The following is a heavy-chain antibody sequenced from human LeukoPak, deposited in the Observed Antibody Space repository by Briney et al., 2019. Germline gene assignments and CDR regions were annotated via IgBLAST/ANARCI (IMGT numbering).Heavy chain of an antibody. D-gene: IGHD6-25*01. CDR2: ISATGGTT. CDR3: AKDEPTAGF. Sequence: GGSLRLSCAASGFSFSSYAMSWVRQAPGKGLEWVSTISATGGTTYYADSVKGRFTISRDNPKNTLYLQMNSLSAEDTAVYYCAKDEPTAGFWGQETLVTASS. J-gene: IGHJ4*02. CDR1: GFSFSSYA. V-gene: IGHV3-23*01.